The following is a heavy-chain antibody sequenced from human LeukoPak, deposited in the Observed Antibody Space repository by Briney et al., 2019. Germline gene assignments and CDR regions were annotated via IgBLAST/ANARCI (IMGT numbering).Heavy chain of an antibody. D-gene: IGHD4/OR15-4a*01. CDR1: GFTFSSYG. CDR2: ISYDGSNK. CDR3: AKDSGTGLFFDY. Sequence: GGSLRLSCAASGFTFSSYGMHWVRQAPGKGLEWVAVISYDGSNKYYADSVKGRFTISRDNSKNTLYLQMNSLRAEDTAVYYCAKDSGTGLFFDYWGQGTLVTVSS. J-gene: IGHJ4*02. V-gene: IGHV3-30*18.